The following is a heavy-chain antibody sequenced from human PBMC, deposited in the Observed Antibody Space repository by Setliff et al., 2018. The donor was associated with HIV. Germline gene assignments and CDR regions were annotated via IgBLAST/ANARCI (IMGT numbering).Heavy chain of an antibody. CDR1: DGSFSGYS. D-gene: IGHD1-26*01. V-gene: IGHV4-34*09. CDR3: ARDYRGVGATGFDR. J-gene: IGHJ4*02. CDR2: MYYSGST. Sequence: SETLSLTCGVDDGSFSGYSWSWIRQSPGKGLEWMGSMYYSGSTYYNPSFKSRLTISVDASKNQFSLKLNSVTAADTAVYYCARDYRGVGATGFDRWGQGTLVTVSS.